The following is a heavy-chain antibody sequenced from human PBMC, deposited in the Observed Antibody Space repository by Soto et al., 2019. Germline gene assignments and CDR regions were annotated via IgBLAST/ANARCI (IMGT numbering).Heavy chain of an antibody. J-gene: IGHJ3*02. Sequence: ASVKVSCKASGYTFTTYGINWVRQAPGQGLEWMGWISTYKGNTNYAQKLQGRVTMTTDTSTSTAYMELRSLRSDDTAVYYCARYFTYSGSFNDAFAMWGQGTMVTVSS. V-gene: IGHV1-18*01. CDR2: ISTYKGNT. D-gene: IGHD1-26*01. CDR1: GYTFTTYG. CDR3: ARYFTYSGSFNDAFAM.